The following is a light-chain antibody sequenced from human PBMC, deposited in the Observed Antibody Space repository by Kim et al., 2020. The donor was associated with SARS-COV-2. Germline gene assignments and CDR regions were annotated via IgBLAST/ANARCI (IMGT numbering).Light chain of an antibody. Sequence: SASVGDRVTITCRASQSISSNLNWYHQKPGKAPKLLIYSASSLQSGVPSRFSGSGSGTDFTLTIGSLQPEDFATYYCQQSYSTPLTFGGGTKLEI. CDR3: QQSYSTPLT. CDR1: QSISSN. CDR2: SAS. J-gene: IGKJ4*01. V-gene: IGKV1-39*01.